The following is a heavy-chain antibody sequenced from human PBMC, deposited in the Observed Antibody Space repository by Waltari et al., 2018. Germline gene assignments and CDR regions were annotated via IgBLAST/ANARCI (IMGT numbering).Heavy chain of an antibody. CDR2: VHTNGDT. CDR3: ARDNGVINLACLPGWFAP. Sequence: QIQLQESGPGLVKPSQTLSLTCTVSGGSISSGSYYWSWIRQPAGKGLEWIGRVHTNGDTNYNPSLKSRVTMSVDTSQNQFSLRLASVTAADTAVYYCARDNGVINLACLPGWFAPWGQGTLVTVSS. CDR1: GGSISSGSYY. J-gene: IGHJ5*02. V-gene: IGHV4-61*02. D-gene: IGHD2-8*01.